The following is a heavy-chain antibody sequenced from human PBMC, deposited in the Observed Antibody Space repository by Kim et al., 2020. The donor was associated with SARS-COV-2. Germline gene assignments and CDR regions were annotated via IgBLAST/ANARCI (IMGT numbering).Heavy chain of an antibody. CDR2: ISSSAATI. Sequence: GGSLRLSCAASGFSFNSYAMHWVRQAPGKGLVWVSRISSSAATINYADSVKGRFTVSRDNAENSLYLQMNGLRAEDTGVYYCARDLADGRPQYVDV. V-gene: IGHV3-48*04. J-gene: IGHJ6*03. CDR3: ARDLADGRPQYVDV. CDR1: GFSFNSYA. D-gene: IGHD6-6*01.